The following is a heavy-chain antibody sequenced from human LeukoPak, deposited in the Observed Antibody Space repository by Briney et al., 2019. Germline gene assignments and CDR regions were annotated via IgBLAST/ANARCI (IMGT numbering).Heavy chain of an antibody. J-gene: IGHJ3*02. Sequence: PSETLSLTCTVSGYSISSGYYWGWIRQPPGKGLGWIGSIYHSGSTYYNPSLKSRVTISVDTSKNQFSLKLSSVTAADTAVYYCARSRSSSFVPDAFDIWGQGTMVTVSS. V-gene: IGHV4-38-2*02. CDR2: IYHSGST. CDR1: GYSISSGYY. CDR3: ARSRSSSFVPDAFDI. D-gene: IGHD6-6*01.